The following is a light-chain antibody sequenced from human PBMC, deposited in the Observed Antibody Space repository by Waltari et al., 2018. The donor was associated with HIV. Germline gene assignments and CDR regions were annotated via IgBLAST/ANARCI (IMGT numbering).Light chain of an antibody. Sequence: QSVLTQPPSVSGAPGQRVAISCTGTSSNIGAGYHVHWYQHCPGTPPNLLIYGNTVRPAGVPDRFSGSKSGTSASLAITGLQADDEADYYCQSYDTTLSGWVFGGGTKLTVL. CDR2: GNT. J-gene: IGLJ3*02. CDR1: SSNIGAGYH. CDR3: QSYDTTLSGWV. V-gene: IGLV1-40*01.